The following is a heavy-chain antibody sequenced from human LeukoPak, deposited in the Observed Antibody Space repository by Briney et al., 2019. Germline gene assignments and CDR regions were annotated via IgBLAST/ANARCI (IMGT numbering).Heavy chain of an antibody. J-gene: IGHJ6*02. Sequence: SETLSLTCAVYGGSFSGYYWSWIRQPPGKGLEWIGETNHSGSTNYNPSLKSRVTISVDTSKNQFSLKLSSVTAADTAVYYCARGIGSRSWRPSQNYGMDVWGQGTTVTVSS. CDR3: ARGIGSRSWRPSQNYGMDV. CDR2: TNHSGST. V-gene: IGHV4-34*01. CDR1: GGSFSGYY. D-gene: IGHD6-13*01.